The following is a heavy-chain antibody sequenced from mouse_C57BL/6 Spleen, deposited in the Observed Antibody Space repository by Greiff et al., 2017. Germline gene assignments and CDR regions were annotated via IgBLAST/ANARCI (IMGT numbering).Heavy chain of an antibody. J-gene: IGHJ4*01. D-gene: IGHD1-1*01. Sequence: VQLQQSGAELAKPGASVKLSCKASGYTFTSYWMHWVKQRPGQGLEWIGYLNPSSGYTKYNQKFKDKATLTADKSSSTAYMQLSSLTYEDSAVYYCARALITTEYSRGAMDYWGQGTSVTVSS. CDR1: GYTFTSYW. CDR3: ARALITTEYSRGAMDY. V-gene: IGHV1-7*01. CDR2: LNPSSGYT.